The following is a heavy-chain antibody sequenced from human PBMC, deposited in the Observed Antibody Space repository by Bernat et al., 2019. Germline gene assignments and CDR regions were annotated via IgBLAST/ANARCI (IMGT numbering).Heavy chain of an antibody. CDR2: SSGSGGSK. Sequence: EVEVWEGGGGWGQGGGSLSLGCAGSGFALSSYSLSGVREGPGKGLEWGTASSGSGGSKYYVDSVKGRFTISRDNSKNALYLQKNSLRDEDTAVYYSAKVKYSSSMVWFDPWGQGTLVTVSS. CDR1: GFALSSYS. V-gene: IGHV3-23*01. D-gene: IGHD6-13*01. CDR3: AKVKYSSSMVWFDP. J-gene: IGHJ5*02.